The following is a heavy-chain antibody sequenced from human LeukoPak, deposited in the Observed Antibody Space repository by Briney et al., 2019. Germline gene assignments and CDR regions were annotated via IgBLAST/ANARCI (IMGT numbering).Heavy chain of an antibody. D-gene: IGHD5-18*01. CDR2: ITPSGGST. CDR1: GYTFSSSY. V-gene: IGHV1-46*01. J-gene: IGHJ4*02. Sequence: GASVKVSCKASGYTFSSSYIHWVRQAPGQGLEWMGIITPSGGSTTYAQKFQGRVTMTRDTSTSTVHMELSSLRSEDTAVYFCARAVTHSDYWGQGTLVTVSS. CDR3: ARAVTHSDY.